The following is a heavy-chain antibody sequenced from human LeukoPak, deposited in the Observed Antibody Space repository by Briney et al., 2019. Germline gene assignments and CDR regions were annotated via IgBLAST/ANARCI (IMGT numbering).Heavy chain of an antibody. V-gene: IGHV4-59*01. J-gene: IGHJ5*02. Sequence: SETLSLTCTVSGGSISSYYWSWIRQPPGKGLEWIGYIYYSGSTNYNPSLKSRVTISVDTSKNQLSLKLSSVTAADTAVYYCARSYCTNGVCPNFDPWGQGTLATVSS. CDR1: GGSISSYY. CDR3: ARSYCTNGVCPNFDP. D-gene: IGHD2-8*01. CDR2: IYYSGST.